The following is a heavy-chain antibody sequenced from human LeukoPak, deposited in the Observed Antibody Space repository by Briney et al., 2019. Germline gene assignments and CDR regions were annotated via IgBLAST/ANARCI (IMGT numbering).Heavy chain of an antibody. Sequence: GGSLRLSCATSGFIFSDYYMSWIRQVPGKGLEWVSYISSSGSIIYYADSVKGRFTISRDNAKNSLYLQMNSLRAEDTAVYYCARAGIVGGFHAFDIWGQGTMVTVSS. V-gene: IGHV3-11*04. CDR2: ISSSGSII. CDR3: ARAGIVGGFHAFDI. J-gene: IGHJ3*02. CDR1: GFIFSDYY. D-gene: IGHD1-26*01.